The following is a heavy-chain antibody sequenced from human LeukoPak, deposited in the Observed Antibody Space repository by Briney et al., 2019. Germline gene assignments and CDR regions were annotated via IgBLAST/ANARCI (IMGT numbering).Heavy chain of an antibody. CDR2: INPNSGGT. CDR1: GYTFTGYY. V-gene: IGHV1-2*06. D-gene: IGHD1-26*01. CDR3: ARDLTSGSSLDY. J-gene: IGHJ4*02. Sequence: ASVKVSCKASGYTFTGYYMHRVRQAPGQGLEWMGRINPNSGGTNYAQKFQGRVTMTRDTSISTAYMELSRLRSDDTAVYYCARDLTSGSSLDYWGQGTLVTVSS.